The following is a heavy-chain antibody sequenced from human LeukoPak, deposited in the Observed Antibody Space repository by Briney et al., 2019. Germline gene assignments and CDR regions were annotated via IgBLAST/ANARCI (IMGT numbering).Heavy chain of an antibody. CDR3: AIGGMATIT. V-gene: IGHV3-64*01. CDR2: ISSNGGST. J-gene: IGHJ5*02. Sequence: GGPLRLSCTASGFTFSSYAMPWVRKAPGKGLKYVSAISSNGGSTYYANSVKGRFTISRDNSKNALYLQMGSLRAEDMAVYYCAIGGMATITWGQGILVTVSS. D-gene: IGHD5-24*01. CDR1: GFTFSSYA.